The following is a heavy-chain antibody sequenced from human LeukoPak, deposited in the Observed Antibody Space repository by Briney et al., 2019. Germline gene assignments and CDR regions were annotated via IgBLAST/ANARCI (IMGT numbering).Heavy chain of an antibody. CDR3: ARDLLTMVRGVIITAFDY. D-gene: IGHD3-10*01. V-gene: IGHV1-2*02. CDR2: INPNSGGT. J-gene: IGHJ4*02. Sequence: GASVKVSCKASGYTFTGYYMHWVRHAPGQGLEWMGWINPNSGGTNYAQKFQGRVTMTRDTSISTAYMELSRLRSDDTAVYYCARDLLTMVRGVIITAFDYWGQGTLVTVSS. CDR1: GYTFTGYY.